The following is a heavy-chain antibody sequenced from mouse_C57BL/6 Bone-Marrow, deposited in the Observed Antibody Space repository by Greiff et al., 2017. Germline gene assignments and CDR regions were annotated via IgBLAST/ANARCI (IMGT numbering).Heavy chain of an antibody. V-gene: IGHV1-55*01. CDR3: ARFGEYDEDWYFDV. J-gene: IGHJ1*03. D-gene: IGHD2-14*01. Sequence: QVQLKQPGAELVKPGASVQMSCKASGYTFTSYWITWVQQRPGQGLEWIGDIYPGSGSTNYNEKFQSKATLTVDTSSSTAYMQLSSLTSEDSAVYYCARFGEYDEDWYFDVWGTGTTVTVSS. CDR1: GYTFTSYW. CDR2: IYPGSGST.